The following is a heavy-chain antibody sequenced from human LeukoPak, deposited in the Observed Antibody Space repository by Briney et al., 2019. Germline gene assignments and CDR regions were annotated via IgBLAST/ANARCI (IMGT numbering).Heavy chain of an antibody. CDR3: ARVEKYSSSWIDL. V-gene: IGHV3-11*04. D-gene: IGHD6-13*01. J-gene: IGHJ5*02. Sequence: LSLTCAVYGGXFSGYYCSWVRQAPGKGLEWVSYISISGGTIYYADSVKGRFTISRDNARNSLYLQMNSLRAEDTAVYYCARVEKYSSSWIDLWGQGTLVTVSS. CDR1: GGXFSGYY. CDR2: ISISGGTI.